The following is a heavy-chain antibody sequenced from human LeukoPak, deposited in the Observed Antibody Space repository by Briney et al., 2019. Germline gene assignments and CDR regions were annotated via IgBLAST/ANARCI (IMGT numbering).Heavy chain of an antibody. CDR1: GGSISRSNW. J-gene: IGHJ3*02. CDR2: FYYSGST. CDR3: ARDKDYFDSGGAFDI. Sequence: PSETLSLTCAVSGGSISRSNWWSWVRQSPGKGLEWIGYFYYSGSTNYNPSLKSRVTMSVDTSKNQFSLKLSSVTAADTAVYYCARDKDYFDSGGAFDIWGQGTMVTVSS. D-gene: IGHD3-22*01. V-gene: IGHV4-4*02.